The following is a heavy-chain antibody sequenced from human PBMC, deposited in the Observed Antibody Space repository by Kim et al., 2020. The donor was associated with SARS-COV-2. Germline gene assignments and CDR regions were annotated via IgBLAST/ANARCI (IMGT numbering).Heavy chain of an antibody. D-gene: IGHD5-18*01. Sequence: GGSLRLSCAASGFTFGDYAMHWVRQAPGKGLEWVSGISWNSGSIGYADSVKGRFTISRDNAKNSLYLQMNSLRAEDTALYYCAKAFFGYSYGVFDYWGQGTLVTVSS. V-gene: IGHV3-9*01. CDR1: GFTFGDYA. J-gene: IGHJ4*02. CDR3: AKAFFGYSYGVFDY. CDR2: ISWNSGSI.